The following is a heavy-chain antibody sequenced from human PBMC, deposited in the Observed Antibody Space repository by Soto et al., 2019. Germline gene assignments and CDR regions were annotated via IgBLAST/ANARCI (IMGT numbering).Heavy chain of an antibody. Sequence: EVQLLESGGGLVQPGGSLRLSCAASGFTFSSYAMSWVCQAPGKGLEWVSAISGSGGSTYYADSVKGRFTISRDNSKNTLYLEMNSLRAEDTAVYYCAKNPVGGRDYYYYMDVWGKGTTVTGSS. CDR1: GFTFSSYA. J-gene: IGHJ6*03. D-gene: IGHD1-26*01. CDR2: ISGSGGST. CDR3: AKNPVGGRDYYYYMDV. V-gene: IGHV3-23*01.